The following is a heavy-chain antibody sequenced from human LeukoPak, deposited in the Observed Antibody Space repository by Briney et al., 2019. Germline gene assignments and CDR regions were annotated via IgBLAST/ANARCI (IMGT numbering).Heavy chain of an antibody. CDR3: ARSHDHLWGNYPDY. CDR1: GGSIDSTNW. J-gene: IGHJ4*02. D-gene: IGHD3-16*02. Sequence: SETLSLTCDVSGGSIDSTNWWNWVRQPPGKGLAWIGEIHHDGRINYNPSLKSRVTLSVDKSKNQFSLRLNSVTAADTAMYYCARSHDHLWGNYPDYWGQGTLVTVSS. V-gene: IGHV4/OR15-8*01. CDR2: IHHDGRI.